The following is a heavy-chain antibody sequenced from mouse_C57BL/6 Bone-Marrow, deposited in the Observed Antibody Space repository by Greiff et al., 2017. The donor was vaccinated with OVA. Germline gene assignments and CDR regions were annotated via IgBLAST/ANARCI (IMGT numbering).Heavy chain of an antibody. CDR2: IDPETGGT. Sequence: QVQLKESGAELVRPGASVTLSCKASGYTFTDYEMHWVKQTPVHGLEWIGAIDPETGGTAYNQKFKGKAILTADKSSSTAYMELRSLTSEDSAVYYCTRSDYGSSYVAMDYWGQGTSVTVSS. CDR3: TRSDYGSSYVAMDY. J-gene: IGHJ4*01. V-gene: IGHV1-15*01. CDR1: GYTFTDYE. D-gene: IGHD1-1*01.